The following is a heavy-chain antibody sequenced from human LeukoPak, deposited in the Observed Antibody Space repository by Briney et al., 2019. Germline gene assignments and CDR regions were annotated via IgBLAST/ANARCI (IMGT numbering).Heavy chain of an antibody. CDR3: ARVRSGPFDY. CDR2: IYCSGNT. CDR1: GGSICRSDDK. Sequence: KPSETLSLTCTVSGGSICRSDDKWGWIRQAPGKGLEWIASIYCSGNTYYNPSLKSRVTVSVDTSKNQFSLKLSSVTAADTAVYYCARVRSGPFDYWGQGTLVTVSS. J-gene: IGHJ4*02. D-gene: IGHD3-3*01. V-gene: IGHV4-39*01.